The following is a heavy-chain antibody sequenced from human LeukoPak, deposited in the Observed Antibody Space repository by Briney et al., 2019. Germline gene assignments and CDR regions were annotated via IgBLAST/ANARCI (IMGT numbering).Heavy chain of an antibody. CDR1: GCTLTRYS. CDR3: AIRGSRSYVLDY. CDR2: INPSDGVI. J-gene: IGHJ4*02. Sequence: ASVKVSCTASGCTLTRYSMHWVRQAPGQGLEWMGIINPSDGVIDYAQKFQDRVTMTRDTSTSTVYMELSSLRSEDTAVYYCAIRGSRSYVLDYWGQGTLVTVSS. V-gene: IGHV1-46*01. D-gene: IGHD3-10*01.